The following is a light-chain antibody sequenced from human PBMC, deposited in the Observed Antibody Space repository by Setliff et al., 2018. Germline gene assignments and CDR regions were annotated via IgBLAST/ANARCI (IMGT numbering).Light chain of an antibody. CDR1: SRDVGYYNL. CDR2: EVS. J-gene: IGLJ1*01. Sequence: QSALTQPASVSGSPGQSITISCTGTSRDVGYYNLVSWYQQHPGKAPRVIIYEVSDRPSGVSNRFSGSKSDNTASLTISGLQAEDEADYYCCSHASSSPYVFGTGTKVTVL. CDR3: CSHASSSPYV. V-gene: IGLV2-23*02.